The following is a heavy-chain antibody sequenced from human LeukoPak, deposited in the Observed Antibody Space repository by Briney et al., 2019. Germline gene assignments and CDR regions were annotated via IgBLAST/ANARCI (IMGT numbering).Heavy chain of an antibody. D-gene: IGHD3-22*01. CDR2: ISGIGGST. CDR3: AKVSSGYYYEHLDY. Sequence: GGSLRLSCAASGFTFSSYAMSWARQAPGKGLEWVSAISGIGGSTYYADSVKGRFTISRDNSKNTLYLQMNSLRAEDTAVYYCAKVSSGYYYEHLDYWGQGTLVTVSS. J-gene: IGHJ4*02. V-gene: IGHV3-23*01. CDR1: GFTFSSYA.